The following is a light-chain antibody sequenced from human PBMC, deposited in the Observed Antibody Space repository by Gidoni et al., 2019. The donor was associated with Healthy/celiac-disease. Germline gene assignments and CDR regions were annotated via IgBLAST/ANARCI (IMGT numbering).Light chain of an antibody. CDR3: SSYTSSSTLVV. Sequence: QSALTLPASVSGSPGQSITISCTRTSSDVGGYNYVSWYQQHPGKAPKLMIYDVSNRPSGVPNRFSGSKSGNTASLTISGLQAEDEADYYCSSYTSSSTLVVFGGGTKLTVL. CDR1: SSDVGGYNY. CDR2: DVS. J-gene: IGLJ2*01. V-gene: IGLV2-14*03.